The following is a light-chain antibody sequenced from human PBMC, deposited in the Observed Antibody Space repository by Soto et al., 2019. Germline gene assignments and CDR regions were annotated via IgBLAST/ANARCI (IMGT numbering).Light chain of an antibody. V-gene: IGKV3-15*01. J-gene: IGKJ4*01. CDR2: AAS. CDR1: QSVSNK. CDR3: QPYNNWPLT. Sequence: EIVMTQSPATLSVSPGERATLSCRASQSVSNKLVWYQQKPGQAPRLLIYAASTRATGIPARFSGSGSGTDFTLTISELEPEDFAVYYCQPYNNWPLTFGGGTKVDI.